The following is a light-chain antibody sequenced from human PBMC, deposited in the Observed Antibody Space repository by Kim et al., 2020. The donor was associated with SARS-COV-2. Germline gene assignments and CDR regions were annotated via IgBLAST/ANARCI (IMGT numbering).Light chain of an antibody. V-gene: IGKV3-15*01. CDR1: QSVSNT. J-gene: IGKJ1*01. CDR2: GAS. Sequence: LSLSPGERATLSCRASQSVSNTLAWYQQESGQAPRLLIYGASTRATGIPARFSGSGSGTEFTLTISSLQSEDCALYYCQHHDNWTFGQGTKVEIK. CDR3: QHHDNWT.